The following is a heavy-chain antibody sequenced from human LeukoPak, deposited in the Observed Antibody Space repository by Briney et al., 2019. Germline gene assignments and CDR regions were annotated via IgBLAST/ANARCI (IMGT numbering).Heavy chain of an antibody. CDR3: ARAVWYSSTHTAGAFDI. D-gene: IGHD6-13*01. CDR1: GFTFSSYS. Sequence: NPGGSLRLSCAASGFTFSSYSMNWVRQAPGKGLEWVSSISSSSSYIYYADSVKGRFTISRDNAKNSLYLQMNSLRAEDTAVYYCARAVWYSSTHTAGAFDIWGQGTMVTVSS. CDR2: ISSSSSYI. V-gene: IGHV3-21*01. J-gene: IGHJ3*02.